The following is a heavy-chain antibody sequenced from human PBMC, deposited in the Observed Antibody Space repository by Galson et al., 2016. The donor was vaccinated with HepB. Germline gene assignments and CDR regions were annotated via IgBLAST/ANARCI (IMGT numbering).Heavy chain of an antibody. V-gene: IGHV3-23*01. CDR1: GFTFSNYA. J-gene: IGHJ4*02. Sequence: SLRLSCAASGFTFSNYAMSWVRQAPGKGLEWVSATSGSGGSTYYADSLKGRFTIPRDNSKNTLYLQMNSLRAEDAAVYYCVKQDRWVRGVELLKYYFDYWGQGTLLTVSS. CDR2: TSGSGGST. CDR3: VKQDRWVRGVELLKYYFDY. D-gene: IGHD3-10*01.